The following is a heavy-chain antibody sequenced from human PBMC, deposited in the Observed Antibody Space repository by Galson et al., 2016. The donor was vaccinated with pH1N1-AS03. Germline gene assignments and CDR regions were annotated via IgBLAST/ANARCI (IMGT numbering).Heavy chain of an antibody. CDR2: IYYAWST. J-gene: IGHJ4*02. V-gene: IGHV4-39*01. D-gene: IGHD3-9*01. Sequence: SETLSLTCTVSGGSSSSSSDYWGWIRQPPGKGLEWIGSIYYAWSTYYNPSLKSRVTISVDKSTNQISLKLRSVTASDTAVYYCSKQRLQLVNPFDIWGPGTLVTVSS. CDR3: SKQRLQLVNPFDI. CDR1: GGSSSSSSDY.